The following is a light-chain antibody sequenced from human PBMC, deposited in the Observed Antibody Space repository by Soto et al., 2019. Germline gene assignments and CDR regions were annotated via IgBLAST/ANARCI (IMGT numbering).Light chain of an antibody. CDR1: QGVANY. CDR3: QQLNSYPLT. V-gene: IGKV1-9*01. J-gene: IGKJ4*01. CDR2: AAS. Sequence: DIHLTQSPSFLSASVGYRFTITCRASQGVANYFAWYQQKPGKAPKLLIYAASTLQGGVPSRFRGSGSGTEFTLTISSLQPEDFETYYCQQLNSYPLTFGGGTKVDIK.